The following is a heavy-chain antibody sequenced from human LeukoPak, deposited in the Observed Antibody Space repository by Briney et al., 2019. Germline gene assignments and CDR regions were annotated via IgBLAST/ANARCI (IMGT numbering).Heavy chain of an antibody. CDR2: ISSSSSYI. V-gene: IGHV3-21*01. CDR1: GFTFSSYS. CDR3: ARDLKTYYYDSSEGAFDI. D-gene: IGHD3-22*01. Sequence: GGSLRLSCAASGFTFSSYSLNWVRQAPGKGLEWVSSISSSSSYIYYADSVKGRFTISRDNAKNSLYLQMNSLRAEDTAVYYCARDLKTYYYDSSEGAFDIWGQGTMVTVSS. J-gene: IGHJ3*02.